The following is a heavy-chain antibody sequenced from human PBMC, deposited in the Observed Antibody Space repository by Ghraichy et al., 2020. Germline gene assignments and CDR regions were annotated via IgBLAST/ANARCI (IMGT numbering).Heavy chain of an antibody. V-gene: IGHV3-53*01. D-gene: IGHD6-13*01. CDR3: ASTSSSWYDYWYFDL. J-gene: IGHJ2*01. Sequence: GGSLRLSCAASGFTVSSNYMSWVRQAPGKGLEWVSVIYSGGSTYYADSVKGRFTISRDNSKNTLYLQMNSLRAEDTAVYYCASTSSSWYDYWYFDLWGRGTLVTVSS. CDR2: IYSGGST. CDR1: GFTVSSNY.